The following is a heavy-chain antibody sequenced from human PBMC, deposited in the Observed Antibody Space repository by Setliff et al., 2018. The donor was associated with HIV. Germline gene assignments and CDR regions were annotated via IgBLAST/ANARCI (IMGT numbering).Heavy chain of an antibody. CDR2: FYHSGAT. CDR3: AIRRNFDWLMTSGPFDY. CDR1: GYSISSGYY. Sequence: KTSETLSLTCAVSGYSISSGYYWGWIRQPPGKGLEWIGSFYHSGATKYNPSLKRRVAISVETYKNQFSLSLQSVTAADAAVYYCAIRRNFDWLMTSGPFDYWGQGILVTVSS. J-gene: IGHJ4*02. D-gene: IGHD3-9*01. V-gene: IGHV4-38-2*01.